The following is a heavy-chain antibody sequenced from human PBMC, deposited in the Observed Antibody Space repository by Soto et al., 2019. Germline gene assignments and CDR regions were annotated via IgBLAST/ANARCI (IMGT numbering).Heavy chain of an antibody. V-gene: IGHV1-46*01. D-gene: IGHD2-15*01. CDR3: ARAGYCSGGTCFHGNCDY. J-gene: IGHJ4*02. CDR1: GYTFTTYY. Sequence: QVQLVQSGAEVKRPGASVKVSCKASGYTFTTYYMHWVRQAPGQGLEWLGIINPNGGSTTYAQKFQGRVNMTRDKSTSTVYLELSSLRSEDTAVYYCARAGYCSGGTCFHGNCDYWGQGTLVTVSA. CDR2: INPNGGST.